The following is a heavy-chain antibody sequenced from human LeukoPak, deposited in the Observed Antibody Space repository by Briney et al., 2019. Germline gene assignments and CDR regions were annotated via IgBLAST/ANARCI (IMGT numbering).Heavy chain of an antibody. V-gene: IGHV3-7*01. Sequence: GGSLRLSCVVSGFTFSNYWMSWVRQSPGKGLEWVINIRPDGGEKYFVDSVKGRFTISRDNAKNSLYLQMNSLRAEDTAVYYCARDLSGPSVYWGQGTLVTVSS. CDR1: GFTFSNYW. CDR2: IRPDGGEK. CDR3: ARDLSGPSVY. J-gene: IGHJ4*02. D-gene: IGHD2-15*01.